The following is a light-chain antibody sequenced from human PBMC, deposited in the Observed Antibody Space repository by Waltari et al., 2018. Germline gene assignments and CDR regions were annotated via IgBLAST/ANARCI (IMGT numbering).Light chain of an antibody. Sequence: DIVMTQSPLSLSVTPGEPASISCRSSQSLVHRNGDDFFAWYVQKPGQSPQLLFYLGSYRASGVPDRFSGSGSGTDFSLKISRVEAEDVGVYYCMQALQTPYTFGQGTKLEI. V-gene: IGKV2-28*01. J-gene: IGKJ2*01. CDR2: LGS. CDR1: QSLVHRNGDDF. CDR3: MQALQTPYT.